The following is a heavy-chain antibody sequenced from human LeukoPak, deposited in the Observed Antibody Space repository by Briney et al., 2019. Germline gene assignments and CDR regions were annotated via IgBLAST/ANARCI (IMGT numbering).Heavy chain of an antibody. CDR2: INADNGDT. D-gene: IGHD4/OR15-4a*01. V-gene: IGHV1-3*01. J-gene: IGHJ4*02. Sequence: GASVKVSCKASGGTFTSYSIHWVRQAPGQRLEWMGWINADNGDTKYSQKFQGRVTITRDTSANTAYMELSSLRSEDTAVYYCAREPIYGGNPDYWGQGILVTVSS. CDR1: GGTFTSYS. CDR3: AREPIYGGNPDY.